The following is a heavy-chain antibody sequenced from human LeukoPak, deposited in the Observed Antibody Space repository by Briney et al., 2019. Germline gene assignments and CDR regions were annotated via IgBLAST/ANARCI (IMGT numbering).Heavy chain of an antibody. V-gene: IGHV3-21*01. CDR1: GFTFSSYT. D-gene: IGHD5-24*01. Sequence: GGSLRLSCAASGFTFSSYTLNWVRQAPGKGLEWVSSITASGSFVYYADSVKGRFTISRDNAKNSLYLQMNSLRAEDTAMYFCARDLGDPYNYYYYFYMDVWGKGTTVTVSS. J-gene: IGHJ6*03. CDR3: ARDLGDPYNYYYYFYMDV. CDR2: ITASGSFV.